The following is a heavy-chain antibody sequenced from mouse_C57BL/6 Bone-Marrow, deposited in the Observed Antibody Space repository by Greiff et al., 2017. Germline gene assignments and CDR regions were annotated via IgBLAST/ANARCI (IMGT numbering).Heavy chain of an antibody. D-gene: IGHD1-1*01. V-gene: IGHV1-81*01. Sequence: QVQLQQSGAELARPGASVKLSCKASGYTFTSYGISWVKQRPGQGLEWIGEIYPRSGNTYYNEKFKGKATLTADKSSSTAYMELRSLTSEDSAVYFGARGVLLRSPYYYAMDYWGQGTSVTVSS. CDR3: ARGVLLRSPYYYAMDY. J-gene: IGHJ4*01. CDR1: GYTFTSYG. CDR2: IYPRSGNT.